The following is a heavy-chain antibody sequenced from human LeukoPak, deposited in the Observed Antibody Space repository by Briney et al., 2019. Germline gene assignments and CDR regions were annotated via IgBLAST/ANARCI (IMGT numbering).Heavy chain of an antibody. D-gene: IGHD5-24*01. V-gene: IGHV3-30-3*01. CDR1: GFTFSNYA. CDR3: ARDGGGGYNQIDF. J-gene: IGHJ4*02. CDR2: VSHDGIQT. Sequence: GGSLRLSCAASGFTFSNYAMHWVRQGLVKGLESMAVVSHDGIQTYYADSAKGRFTISRDNSKSTLFLQMNSLRAEDTAVYYCARDGGGGYNQIDFWGQGTLVTVSS.